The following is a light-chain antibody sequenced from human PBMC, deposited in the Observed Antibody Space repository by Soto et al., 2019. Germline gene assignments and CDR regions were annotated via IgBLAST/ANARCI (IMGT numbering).Light chain of an antibody. J-gene: IGLJ1*01. CDR1: SSDVGGYNY. V-gene: IGLV2-14*01. Sequence: QSALTQPASVSGSPGQSVTVSCTGTSSDVGGYNYVSWYQQHPGKAPNLMIYDVSDRPSGVSNRFSGSKSGSTASLTISGLQAEDEADYYCSSYSSSTSPYVFGTGTKVTVL. CDR3: SSYSSSTSPYV. CDR2: DVS.